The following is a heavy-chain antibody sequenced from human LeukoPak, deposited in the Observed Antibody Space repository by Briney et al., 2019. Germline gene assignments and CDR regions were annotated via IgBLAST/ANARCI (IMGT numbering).Heavy chain of an antibody. CDR1: GGSISSGGYY. Sequence: SQTLSLTCTVSGGSISSGGYYWSWIRQHPGKGLEWIGYIYYSGSTYYNPSLKSRVTISVDTSKNQFSLKLSSVTAADTAVYYCARHVGLPSQYCSSTSCYVLYWFDPWGQGTLVTVSS. CDR3: ARHVGLPSQYCSSTSCYVLYWFDP. V-gene: IGHV4-31*03. J-gene: IGHJ5*02. CDR2: IYYSGST. D-gene: IGHD2-2*01.